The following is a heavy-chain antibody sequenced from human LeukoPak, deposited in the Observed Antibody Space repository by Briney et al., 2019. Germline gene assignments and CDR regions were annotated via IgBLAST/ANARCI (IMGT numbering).Heavy chain of an antibody. CDR1: GFTFRNYG. CDR2: IWFDGSKK. J-gene: IGHJ3*01. CDR3: ATKDILFAGASETSDV. Sequence: GGSLRLSCAASGFTFRNYGMHWVRQAPGKGLEWVALIWFDGSKKYHADSVKGRFTITRDNSSNTLYLQMNSLRAEDTAVYYCATKDILFAGASETSDVWGQGTLVTVSS. V-gene: IGHV3-33*01.